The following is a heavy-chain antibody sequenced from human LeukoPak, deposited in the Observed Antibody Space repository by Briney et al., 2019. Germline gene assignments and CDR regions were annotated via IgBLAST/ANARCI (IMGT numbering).Heavy chain of an antibody. D-gene: IGHD3-10*01. V-gene: IGHV3-7*01. J-gene: IGHJ4*02. Sequence: PGGSLRLSCAASGFTFSGFWMTWVRQAPGKGLAWVANIKQDGSDKHYVDSVEGRFTISRDNAKSSLYLQMNSLRAEDTAVYYCARDPPQGGSGSYDYWGQGTLVTVSS. CDR2: IKQDGSDK. CDR1: GFTFSGFW. CDR3: ARDPPQGGSGSYDY.